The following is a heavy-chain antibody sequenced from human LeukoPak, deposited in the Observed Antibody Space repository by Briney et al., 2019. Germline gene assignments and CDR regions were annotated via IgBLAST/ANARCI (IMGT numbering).Heavy chain of an antibody. Sequence: SETLSLTCTVSGYSISSGYYWGWIRQPPGKGLEWIGSIYHSGSTYYNPSLKSRVTISVDTSKNQFSLKLSSVTAADTAVYYCARYDILTGYHQYYFDYWGQGTLVTVSS. CDR1: GYSISSGYY. D-gene: IGHD3-9*01. J-gene: IGHJ4*02. V-gene: IGHV4-38-2*02. CDR2: IYHSGST. CDR3: ARYDILTGYHQYYFDY.